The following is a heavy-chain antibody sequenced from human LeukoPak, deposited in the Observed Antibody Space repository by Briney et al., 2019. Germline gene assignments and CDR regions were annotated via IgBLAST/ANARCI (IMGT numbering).Heavy chain of an antibody. J-gene: IGHJ3*02. CDR3: ARDREYYDFWSGYHDAFDI. D-gene: IGHD3-3*01. CDR2: IKQDGSEK. CDR1: GFTFSSYW. V-gene: IGHV3-7*01. Sequence: GGSLRLSCVASGFTFSSYWMSWVRQAPGKGLEWVANIKQDGSEKYYVDSVKGRFTISRDNAKNSRYLQMNSLRAEDTAVYYCARDREYYDFWSGYHDAFDIWGQGTMVTVSS.